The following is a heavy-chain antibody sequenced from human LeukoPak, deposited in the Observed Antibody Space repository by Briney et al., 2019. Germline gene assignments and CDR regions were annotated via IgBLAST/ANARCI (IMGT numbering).Heavy chain of an antibody. Sequence: GSLRLSCAASGFTFSSYSMNWVRQAPGKGLEWVSYISSSSSTIYYADSVKGRFTISRDNAKNSLYLQMNSLRAEDTALYYCARGGRYSSSWQPFDYWGQGTLVTVSS. J-gene: IGHJ4*02. CDR1: GFTFSSYS. CDR3: ARGGRYSSSWQPFDY. V-gene: IGHV3-48*04. CDR2: ISSSSSTI. D-gene: IGHD6-13*01.